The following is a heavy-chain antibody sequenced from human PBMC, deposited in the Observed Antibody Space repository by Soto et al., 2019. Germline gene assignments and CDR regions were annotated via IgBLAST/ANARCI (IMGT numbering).Heavy chain of an antibody. D-gene: IGHD2-2*01. CDR2: INHSGST. J-gene: IGHJ4*02. Sequence: SGTLSLTCAVYGGSFSGYYWSWIRQPPGKGLEWIGEINHSGSTNYNPSLKSRVTISVDTSKNQFSLKLSSVTAADTAVYYCARGGLGDIVVVPQYYFDYWGQGTLVTVSS. CDR3: ARGGLGDIVVVPQYYFDY. V-gene: IGHV4-34*01. CDR1: GGSFSGYY.